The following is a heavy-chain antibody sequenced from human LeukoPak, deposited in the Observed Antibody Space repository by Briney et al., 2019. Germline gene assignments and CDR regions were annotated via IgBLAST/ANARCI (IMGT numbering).Heavy chain of an antibody. D-gene: IGHD1-26*01. V-gene: IGHV1-2*02. CDR1: GYTFTGYY. Sequence: ASVKVSCKASGYTFTGYYMHWVRQAPGQGLEWMGWINPNSGGTNYAQKFQGRVTMTRDTSISTAYMELSRLRSDDTAVYYCATLSGSYSGSYDYWGQGTLVTVSS. J-gene: IGHJ4*02. CDR3: ATLSGSYSGSYDY. CDR2: INPNSGGT.